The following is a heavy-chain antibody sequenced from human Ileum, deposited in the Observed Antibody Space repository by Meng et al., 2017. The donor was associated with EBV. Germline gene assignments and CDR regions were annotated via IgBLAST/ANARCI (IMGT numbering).Heavy chain of an antibody. D-gene: IGHD3-22*01. CDR3: ASGHFYDGCFYYPFDY. J-gene: IGHJ4*02. CDR1: GDSVSSNSAS. V-gene: IGHV6-1*01. CDR2: TYYRSRWYN. Sequence: VQLPQYSPVSLKPSQTPSLTCDISGDSVSSNSASWNWIRQSPSRGIEWLGRTYYRSRWYNDYAVSVKGRITINSDTSKNRFSLQLISVTPEDTAVYYCASGHFYDGCFYYPFDYWGQGTLVTVSS.